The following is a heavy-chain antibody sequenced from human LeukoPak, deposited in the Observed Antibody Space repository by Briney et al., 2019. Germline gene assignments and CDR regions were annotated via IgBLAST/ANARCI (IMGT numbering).Heavy chain of an antibody. V-gene: IGHV4-4*07. J-gene: IGHJ5*02. Sequence: SETLSLTCTVSGASISSSYWTWIRQPAGKGLEWIGRIYSSGSTDYNPSLKSRVTISLDTSKNQFSLNLHSVTAADKAVYYCARMALVPGAKDNWFDPGGQGTLVTVSS. D-gene: IGHD2-2*01. CDR1: GASISSSY. CDR2: IYSSGST. CDR3: ARMALVPGAKDNWFDP.